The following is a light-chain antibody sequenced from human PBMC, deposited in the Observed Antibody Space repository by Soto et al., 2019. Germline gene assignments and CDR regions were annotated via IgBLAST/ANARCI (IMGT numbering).Light chain of an antibody. CDR3: QQYGSSLWT. CDR2: DAS. V-gene: IGKV3-20*01. CDR1: QSVSSSY. J-gene: IGKJ1*01. Sequence: EIVLTQSPGTLSLSPGDRATLSCRASQSVSSSYLAWYQQKPGRAPRLLIYDASSRAPGIPDRFSGSGSGTDFTLTISRLEPEDFAVYYCQQYGSSLWTFGQGTKVEFK.